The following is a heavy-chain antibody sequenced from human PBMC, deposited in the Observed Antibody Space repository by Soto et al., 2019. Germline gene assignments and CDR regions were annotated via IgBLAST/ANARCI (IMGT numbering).Heavy chain of an antibody. Sequence: SEPLSLTCTVSGGPISSGGYYWSWIRQHPGKGLEWIGYIYYSGSTYYNPSLKSRVTISVDTSKNQFSLKLSSVTAADTAVYYCARYWRSYFDYWGQGTLVTVSS. V-gene: IGHV4-31*03. CDR2: IYYSGST. CDR1: GGPISSGGYY. CDR3: ARYWRSYFDY. D-gene: IGHD1-1*01. J-gene: IGHJ4*02.